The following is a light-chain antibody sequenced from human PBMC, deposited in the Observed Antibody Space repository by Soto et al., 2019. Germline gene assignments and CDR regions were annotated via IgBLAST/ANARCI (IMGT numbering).Light chain of an antibody. V-gene: IGKV1-9*01. CDR1: QAISNY. CDR2: AAS. J-gene: IGKJ2*01. Sequence: IQLTQSPSSLSASVGDRVTITCRASQAISNYLAWYQQKPGKAPKLLIFAASTLQSGVPSRFSGIGSGTDFTLTISSLRPEDFATYYCQQLNSYPYTFGQGTKLEIK. CDR3: QQLNSYPYT.